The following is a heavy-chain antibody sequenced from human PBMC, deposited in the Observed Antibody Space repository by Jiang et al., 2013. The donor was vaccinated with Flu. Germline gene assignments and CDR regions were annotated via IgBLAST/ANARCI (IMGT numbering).Heavy chain of an antibody. J-gene: IGHJ6*02. CDR3: ATSDPMVRGEPYYYYNMDV. Sequence: QSGSELKKPGASVKVSCKASGYTFRNYGVHWVRQAPGQGLGWMGWINTNTGNPTYAQGFTGRFVFSLDTSVSTAYLQISSLKAEDTAVYFCATSDPMVRGEPYYYYNMDVWGQGTTVTVSS. D-gene: IGHD3-10*01. CDR2: INTNTGNP. V-gene: IGHV7-4-1*02. CDR1: GYTFRNYG.